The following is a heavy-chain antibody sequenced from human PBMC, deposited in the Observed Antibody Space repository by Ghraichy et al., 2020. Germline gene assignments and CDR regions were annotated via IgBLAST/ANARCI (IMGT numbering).Heavy chain of an antibody. D-gene: IGHD6-6*01. Sequence: SETLSLTCTVSGGSISSSHYYWTWIRHPPGKGLEGIGSVYYSGNTYDNPSIKSRVPMSADMSKNQFSLKMTSVTAADTAVYYCARRIAARGRALWFDAWGQGTLVIVSS. J-gene: IGHJ5*02. CDR1: GGSISSSHYY. CDR3: ARRIAARGRALWFDA. CDR2: VYYSGNT. V-gene: IGHV4-39*01.